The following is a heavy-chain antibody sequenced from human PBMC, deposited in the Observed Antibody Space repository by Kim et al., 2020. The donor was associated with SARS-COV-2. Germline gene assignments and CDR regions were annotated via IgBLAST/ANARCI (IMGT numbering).Heavy chain of an antibody. V-gene: IGHV1-46*01. CDR2: ST. Sequence: STNYEQKVQGRVTMTRDTSTSTVYMELSRLRSEDTAVYYCARAVFLVGGPWGQGTLVTVSS. CDR3: ARAVFLVGGP. J-gene: IGHJ1*01. D-gene: IGHD3-10*01.